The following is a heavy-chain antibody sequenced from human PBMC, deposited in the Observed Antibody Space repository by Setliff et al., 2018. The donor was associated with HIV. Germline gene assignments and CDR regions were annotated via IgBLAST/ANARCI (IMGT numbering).Heavy chain of an antibody. CDR2: IYTSGST. J-gene: IGHJ5*02. CDR1: GGSISSYY. V-gene: IGHV4-4*09. Sequence: NPSETLSLTCTVSGGSISSYYWSWIRQPPGKGLEWIGYIYTSGSTNYNPSLKSRVTISLDTSKNQFSLKLTSVTAADPAVYYCARDSHSSGLGSYGPWGTGIRVTVSS. D-gene: IGHD3-10*01. CDR3: ARDSHSSGLGSYGP.